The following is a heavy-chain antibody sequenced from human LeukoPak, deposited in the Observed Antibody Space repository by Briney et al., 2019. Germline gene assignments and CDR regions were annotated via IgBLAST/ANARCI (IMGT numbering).Heavy chain of an antibody. CDR2: INPNSGGT. D-gene: IGHD1-26*01. J-gene: IGHJ4*02. V-gene: IGHV1-2*02. CDR3: ARVLWGSGSYYSPFDY. CDR1: GYTFTGYY. Sequence: GASVKVSCKASGYTFTGYYMHWVRQAPGQGLGWMGWINPNSGGTNYAQKFQGRVTMTRDTSISTAYIELSRLRSDDTAVYYCARVLWGSGSYYSPFDYWGQGTLVTVSS.